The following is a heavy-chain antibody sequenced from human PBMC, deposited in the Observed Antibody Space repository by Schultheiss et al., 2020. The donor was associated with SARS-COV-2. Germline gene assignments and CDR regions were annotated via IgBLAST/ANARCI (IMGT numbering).Heavy chain of an antibody. D-gene: IGHD2-15*01. CDR3: ARARQYCSGGSCYVDFPTHFDY. CDR1: GGSFSGYY. Sequence: SETLSLTCAVYGGSFSGYYWSWIRQPPGKGLEWIGRIYTSGSTNYSPSLKSRVTISVDTSKNQFSLKLSSVTAADTAVYYCARARQYCSGGSCYVDFPTHFDYWGQGTLVTVSS. CDR2: IYTSGST. J-gene: IGHJ4*02. V-gene: IGHV4-59*10.